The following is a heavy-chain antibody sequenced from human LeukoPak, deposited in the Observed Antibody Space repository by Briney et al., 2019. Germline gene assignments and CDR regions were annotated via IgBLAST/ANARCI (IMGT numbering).Heavy chain of an antibody. CDR2: IKQDGSEK. Sequence: PGGSLRLSCAASGFTFSSYAMNWVRQAPGKGLEWVANIKQDGSEKYYVDSVKGRFTISRGNAKNTLYLQTNNLRAEDTAVYYCARDTGSGFYHSAAAGTFDYWGQGTRVTVSS. CDR1: GFTFSSYA. V-gene: IGHV3-7*01. CDR3: ARDTGSGFYHSAAAGTFDY. D-gene: IGHD6-13*01. J-gene: IGHJ4*02.